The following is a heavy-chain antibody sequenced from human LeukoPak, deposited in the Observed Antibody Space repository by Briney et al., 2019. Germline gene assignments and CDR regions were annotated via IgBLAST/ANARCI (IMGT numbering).Heavy chain of an antibody. Sequence: PGGSLRLSCAASGFTVSSKYISWVRQAPGKGLEWVSIFYSGGDSTYYPDSVKGRFTMSRDNSKNTLYLQMNNLRAEDTAVYYCARERYCGDDCYSFAFDIWGQGTMVTVSS. CDR2: FYSGGDST. CDR1: GFTVSSKY. V-gene: IGHV3-66*01. CDR3: ARERYCGDDCYSFAFDI. J-gene: IGHJ3*02. D-gene: IGHD2-21*02.